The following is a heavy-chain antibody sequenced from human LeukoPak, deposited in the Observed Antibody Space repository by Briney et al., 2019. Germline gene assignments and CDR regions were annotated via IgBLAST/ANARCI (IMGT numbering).Heavy chain of an antibody. CDR2: MNWNGGST. D-gene: IGHD3-16*02. CDR1: GFTFDDYT. J-gene: IGHJ4*02. CDR3: ARDWFTRLGELSPDRAFDY. Sequence: GWSLRLSCAPSGFTFDDYTMSWVRQAPGTGLESVSGMNWNGGSTGYVDSVKGRFTISRDNAKNSLYLQMDSLRAEDTALYYCARDWFTRLGELSPDRAFDYWGQGTLVTVSS. V-gene: IGHV3-20*04.